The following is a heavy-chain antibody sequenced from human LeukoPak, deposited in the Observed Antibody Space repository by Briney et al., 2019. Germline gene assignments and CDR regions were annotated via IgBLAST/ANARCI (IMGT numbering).Heavy chain of an antibody. CDR1: GFTFSRYG. V-gene: IGHV3-30*02. D-gene: IGHD6-13*01. Sequence: GGSLRLSCAASGFTFSRYGMHWVRQAPGKGLEWVAFIRYDESNKYYADSVKGRFTISRDNSKNTLYLQMNSLRAEDTAVYYCARGGPAAGRFDYWGQGTLVTVSS. J-gene: IGHJ4*02. CDR3: ARGGPAAGRFDY. CDR2: IRYDESNK.